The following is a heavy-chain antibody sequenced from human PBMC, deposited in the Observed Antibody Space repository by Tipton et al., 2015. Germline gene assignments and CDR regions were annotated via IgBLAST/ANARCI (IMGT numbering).Heavy chain of an antibody. J-gene: IGHJ4*02. Sequence: SLRLSCAASEFTFSSYAMTWVRQAPGKGLEWVANIKPDGSDSYYLDSVKGRFTFSRDNAKNSLYLQMDSLRVEDTAVYYCARSGGYGWDSWGQGTLVTVSS. V-gene: IGHV3-7*01. CDR3: ARSGGYGWDS. CDR1: EFTFSSYA. CDR2: IKPDGSDS. D-gene: IGHD5-12*01.